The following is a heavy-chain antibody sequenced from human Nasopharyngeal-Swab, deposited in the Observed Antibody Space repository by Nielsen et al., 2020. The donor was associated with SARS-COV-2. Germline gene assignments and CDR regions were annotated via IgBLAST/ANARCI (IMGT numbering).Heavy chain of an antibody. D-gene: IGHD1-26*01. CDR1: GFTFSSYW. CDR2: MNPDGSET. Sequence: GGSLRLSCAASGFTFSSYWMTWVRQAPGKGLEWVANMNPDGSETYYVDSVKGRFLISRDNAKNSLYLQMNSLRAEDTAVYYCALVDYYGMDVWGQGTTVTVSS. J-gene: IGHJ6*02. V-gene: IGHV3-7*01. CDR3: ALVDYYGMDV.